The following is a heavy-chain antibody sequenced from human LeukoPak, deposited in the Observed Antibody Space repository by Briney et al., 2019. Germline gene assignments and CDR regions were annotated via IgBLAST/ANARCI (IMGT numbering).Heavy chain of an antibody. CDR3: ARRVQYYFDY. CDR1: GFIFSNYD. CDR2: IWYDGSDK. V-gene: IGHV3-33*01. Sequence: GGSLRLSCAASGFIFSNYDMHWVRQAPGKGLEWVAVIWYDGSDKHYADSVQGRFTISRDNSKNSLYLQMNSLKAEDTALYYCARRVQYYFDYWGQGTLVTVSS. J-gene: IGHJ4*02.